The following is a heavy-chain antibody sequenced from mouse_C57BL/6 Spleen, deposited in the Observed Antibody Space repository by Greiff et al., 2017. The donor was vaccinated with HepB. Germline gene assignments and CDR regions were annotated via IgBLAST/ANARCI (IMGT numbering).Heavy chain of an antibody. CDR3: ARLRRPHWYFDV. CDR1: GYAFSSSW. Sequence: QVQLQQSGPELVKPGASVKISCKASGYAFSSSWMNWVKQRPGKGLEWIGRIYPGDGDTNYNGKFKGKATLTADKSSSTAYMQLSSLTSEDSAVYFCARLRRPHWYFDVWGTGTTVTVSS. V-gene: IGHV1-82*01. CDR2: IYPGDGDT. D-gene: IGHD1-2*01. J-gene: IGHJ1*03.